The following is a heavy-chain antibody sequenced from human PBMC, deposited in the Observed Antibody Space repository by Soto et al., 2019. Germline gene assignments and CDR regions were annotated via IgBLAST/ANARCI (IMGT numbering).Heavy chain of an antibody. Sequence: RGSLRLSFAASGFTFSSYSMSWVRQAPGKGLEWVSAITGSGGSTYYADSVKGRFTISRDNSKNTLYLQMNSLRAEDTAVYYCAKEGDLIGYNYGSCFDYWGQGTLVTVSS. CDR3: AKEGDLIGYNYGSCFDY. D-gene: IGHD5-18*01. V-gene: IGHV3-23*01. CDR2: ITGSGGST. CDR1: GFTFSSYS. J-gene: IGHJ4*02.